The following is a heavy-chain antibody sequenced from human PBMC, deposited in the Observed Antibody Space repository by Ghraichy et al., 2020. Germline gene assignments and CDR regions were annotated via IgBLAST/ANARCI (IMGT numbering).Heavy chain of an antibody. CDR1: DFTFSIFY. J-gene: IGHJ6*02. CDR3: ARGGKTYYGMDV. D-gene: IGHD3-16*01. V-gene: IGHV3-11*01. Sequence: SLNISCVDSDFTFSIFYMSWIRQAPGKGLEWVSSISGSTTTIYYADAVEGRFTISRDNAKNSLYLQMNSLRVEDTAVYYCARGGKTYYGMDVWGQGTTVTVSS. CDR2: ISGSTTTI.